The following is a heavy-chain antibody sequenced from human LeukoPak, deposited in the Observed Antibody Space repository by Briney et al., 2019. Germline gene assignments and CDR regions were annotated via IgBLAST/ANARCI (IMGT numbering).Heavy chain of an antibody. CDR3: ARRRYSGSSQHFDY. J-gene: IGHJ4*02. CDR1: GGSFSGYY. Sequence: PSETLSLTCAVYGGSFSGYYWSWIRQPPGKGLEWIGEINHSGSTNYSPSLKSRVTISVDTSKNQFSLKLSSVTAADTAVYYCARRRYSGSSQHFDYWGQGTLVTVSS. D-gene: IGHD1-26*01. V-gene: IGHV4-34*01. CDR2: INHSGST.